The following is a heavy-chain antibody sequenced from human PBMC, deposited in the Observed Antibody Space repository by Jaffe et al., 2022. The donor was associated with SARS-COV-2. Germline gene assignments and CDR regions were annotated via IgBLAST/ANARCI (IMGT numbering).Heavy chain of an antibody. CDR3: ARDLCSSTNCYGGPYFAY. J-gene: IGHJ4*02. CDR2: ISYDGNSN. V-gene: IGHV3-30*04. D-gene: IGHD2-2*01. CDR1: GFTFSSYA. Sequence: QVQLVESGGGVVQPGRSLRLSCAASGFTFSSYAMHWVRQAPGRGLEWVAVISYDGNSNYYADSVKGRFTISRDNSKNTLYLQINSVRAEDTAVYYCARDLCSSTNCYGGPYFAYWGQGTLVTVSS.